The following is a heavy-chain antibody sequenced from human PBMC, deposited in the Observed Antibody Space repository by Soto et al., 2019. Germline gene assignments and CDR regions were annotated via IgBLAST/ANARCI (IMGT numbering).Heavy chain of an antibody. CDR2: ISYDGSNK. Sequence: PGGSLRLSCAASGFNFSSYAMHWVRQAPGKGLEWVAVISYDGSNKYYADSVKGRFTISRDNSKNTLYLQMNSLRAEDTAVYYCARDGYDFWSGYGYFDYWGQGTLVTVSS. V-gene: IGHV3-30-3*01. CDR1: GFNFSSYA. CDR3: ARDGYDFWSGYGYFDY. D-gene: IGHD3-3*01. J-gene: IGHJ4*02.